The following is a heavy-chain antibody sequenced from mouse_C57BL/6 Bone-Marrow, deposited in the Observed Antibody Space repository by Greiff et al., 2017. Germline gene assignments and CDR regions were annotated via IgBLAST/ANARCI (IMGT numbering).Heavy chain of an antibody. CDR2: ISDGGSYT. CDR3: ARERYDYYAMDY. D-gene: IGHD2-10*02. J-gene: IGHJ4*01. Sequence: EVMLVESGGGLVKPGGSLKLSCAASGFTFSSYAMSWVRQTPEKRLEWVATISDGGSYTYYPDNVKGRFTISRDNAKNNLYLQMRHLKSEDTAMYYCARERYDYYAMDYWGQGTSVTVSS. CDR1: GFTFSSYA. V-gene: IGHV5-4*01.